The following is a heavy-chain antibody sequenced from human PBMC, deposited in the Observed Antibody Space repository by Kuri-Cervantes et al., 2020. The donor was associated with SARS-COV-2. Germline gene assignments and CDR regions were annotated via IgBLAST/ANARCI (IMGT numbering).Heavy chain of an antibody. CDR3: ARGGNPAWNIDV. D-gene: IGHD4-23*01. Sequence: GESLKISCAACGFTFSSYDMHWVRQATGKGLEWVSAIGTAGDTYYPGSVRGQFTISRENAKNSLYLQTNSLRAGDTAVYYCARGGNPAWNIDVWGKGTTVTVSS. V-gene: IGHV3-13*03. J-gene: IGHJ6*03. CDR2: IGTAGDT. CDR1: GFTFSSYD.